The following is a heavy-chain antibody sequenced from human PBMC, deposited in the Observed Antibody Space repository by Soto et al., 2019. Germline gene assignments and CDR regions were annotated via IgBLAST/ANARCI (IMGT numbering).Heavy chain of an antibody. D-gene: IGHD6-19*01. Sequence: QVQLVQSGAEVKKPGASVKVSCKASGYTFTSYGISWVRQAPGQGLEWMGWISAYNGNTNYAQKLQGRVTMTTDTSTSTAYMELRSLRSDDTAVYYCARDDPIAVAGTDYYYSAMDVWGQGTTVTVSS. CDR3: ARDDPIAVAGTDYYYSAMDV. V-gene: IGHV1-18*01. CDR2: ISAYNGNT. J-gene: IGHJ6*02. CDR1: GYTFTSYG.